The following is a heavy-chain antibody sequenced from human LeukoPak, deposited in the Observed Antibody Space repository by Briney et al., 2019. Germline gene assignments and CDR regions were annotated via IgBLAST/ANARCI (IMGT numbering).Heavy chain of an antibody. CDR2: IQFHGSDI. CDR3: AKDNPIEKVPGLGPGS. D-gene: IGHD2-2*01. V-gene: IGHV3-30*02. Sequence: TGGSLRLSCTASGFTFSSYWMSWVRQAPGRGLEWVAFIQFHGSDIFYADSVEGRFTISRDNSKNTLYLQMNSLRPEDTAVYYCAKDNPIEKVPGLGPGSWGQGTLVTVSS. CDR1: GFTFSSYW. J-gene: IGHJ5*02.